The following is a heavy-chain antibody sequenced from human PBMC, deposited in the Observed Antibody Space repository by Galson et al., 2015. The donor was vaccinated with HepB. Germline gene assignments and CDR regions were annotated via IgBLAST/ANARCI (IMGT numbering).Heavy chain of an antibody. CDR2: MKSKRGGGTT. Sequence: SLRLSCAASGLIFSDAWMSWVRQAPGKGLEWVGRMKSKRGGGTTDYAAPVKGRFTISRDDSKNTLYLQMDSLKTEDTAVYYCVHDDYTYSWDWGQGTLVTVSS. CDR3: VHDDYTYSWD. J-gene: IGHJ4*02. CDR1: GLIFSDAW. V-gene: IGHV3-15*01. D-gene: IGHD3-16*01.